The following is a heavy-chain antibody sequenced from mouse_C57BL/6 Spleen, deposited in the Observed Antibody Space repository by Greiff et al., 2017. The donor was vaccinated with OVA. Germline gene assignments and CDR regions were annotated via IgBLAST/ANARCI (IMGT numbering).Heavy chain of an antibody. CDR2: INPNYGTT. D-gene: IGHD3-2*02. CDR1: GYSFTDYN. J-gene: IGHJ2*01. Sequence: VQLQQSGPELVKPGASVKISCTASGYSFTDYNMNWVKQSNGKSLEWIGVINPNYGTTSYNQKFKGKATLTVAQSSSTAYMQLNSLTSEDSAVYYCARGVDSSGYGGGFDCQGNGTTLSVAT. CDR3: ARGVDSSGYGGGFDC. V-gene: IGHV1-39*01.